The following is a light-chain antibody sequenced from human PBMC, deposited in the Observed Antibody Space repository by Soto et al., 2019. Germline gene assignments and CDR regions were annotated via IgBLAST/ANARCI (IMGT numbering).Light chain of an antibody. Sequence: QSVVTQPASVSGSPGQSITISCTGTSSDVGGYNYVSWYQQHPGKAPKLMIYDISNRPSGVSNRFSGSKSGNTASLTISGLQAKQETAYYFSSYSRSTSFEFRGGTKVPVL. CDR1: SSDVGGYNY. CDR3: SSYSRSTSFE. V-gene: IGLV2-14*01. CDR2: DIS. J-gene: IGLJ3*02.